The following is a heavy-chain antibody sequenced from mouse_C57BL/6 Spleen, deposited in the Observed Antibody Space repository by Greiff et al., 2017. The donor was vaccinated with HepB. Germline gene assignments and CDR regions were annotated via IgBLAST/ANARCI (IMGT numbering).Heavy chain of an antibody. J-gene: IGHJ1*03. CDR3: ARPYSLGYFDV. D-gene: IGHD2-12*01. V-gene: IGHV5-6*01. Sequence: EVKLVESGGDLVKPGGSLKLSCAASGFTFSSYGMSWVRQTPDKRLEWVATISSGGSYTYYPDSVKGRFTISRDNAKNTLDLQMSSLKSEDTAMYYCARPYSLGYFDVWGTGTTVTVSS. CDR2: ISSGGSYT. CDR1: GFTFSSYG.